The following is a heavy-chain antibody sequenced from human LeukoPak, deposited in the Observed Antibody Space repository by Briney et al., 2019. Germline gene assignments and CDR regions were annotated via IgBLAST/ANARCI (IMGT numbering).Heavy chain of an antibody. D-gene: IGHD5-18*01. CDR3: AKDAYSGFSSSYNMDS. CDR1: GYTVTGYY. Sequence: ASVKVSCKASGYTVTGYYLHWVRQAPGQGLEWMGWINPNSGVTNYAQKFQGRVTMTRDTSINTDYMELHSLTSDDTAMYYCAKDAYSGFSSSYNMDSWGQGTLVTVSS. CDR2: INPNSGVT. J-gene: IGHJ4*02. V-gene: IGHV1-2*02.